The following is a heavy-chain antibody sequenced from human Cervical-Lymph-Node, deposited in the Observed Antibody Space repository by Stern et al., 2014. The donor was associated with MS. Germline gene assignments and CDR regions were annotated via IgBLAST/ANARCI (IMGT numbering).Heavy chain of an antibody. V-gene: IGHV5-51*01. CDR2: IYPGDSAT. CDR3: ARRTCGNCNIDY. CDR1: GYSFTSYW. D-gene: IGHD4-23*01. J-gene: IGHJ4*02. Sequence: VQLGQSGAEVKQPGESLKISCKGSGYSFTSYWIGWVRQMPGKGLEWLGIIYPGDSATRYSPSFQGQSTISADKSIGTAYLQWSSLKASDTAMYYCARRTCGNCNIDYWGQGTLVTVSS.